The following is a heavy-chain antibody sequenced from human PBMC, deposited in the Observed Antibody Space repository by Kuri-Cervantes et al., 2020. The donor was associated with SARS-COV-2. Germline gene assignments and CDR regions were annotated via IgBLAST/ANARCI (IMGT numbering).Heavy chain of an antibody. Sequence: GESLKISCAASGFTFSSYSMNWVCQAPGKGLEWVAVISYDGSKKDYADSVKGRFTLSRDNSKSTMFLQMNSLRPEDTAVYYCAKPMDGDYDLFCFDYWGQGALVTVSS. CDR2: ISYDGSKK. V-gene: IGHV3-30*18. CDR1: GFTFSSYS. CDR3: AKPMDGDYDLFCFDY. J-gene: IGHJ4*02. D-gene: IGHD4-17*01.